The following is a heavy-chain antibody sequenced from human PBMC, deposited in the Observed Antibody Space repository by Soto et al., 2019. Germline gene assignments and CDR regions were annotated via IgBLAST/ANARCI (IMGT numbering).Heavy chain of an antibody. CDR3: TRAIDVLSGYPRYHLGY. Sequence: EVQLVESGGGLVQPGGSLKLSCAASGFIFSDSALHWVRQASGKGLEWVGRIRRKANNYATTYAALVKGRSAISRDDSKITAYLQMNGRKTEDTAIYYSTRAIDVLSGYPRYHLGYWGQGTLVTVSS. CDR2: IRRKANNYAT. CDR1: GFIFSDSA. D-gene: IGHD3-3*01. V-gene: IGHV3-73*02. J-gene: IGHJ4*02.